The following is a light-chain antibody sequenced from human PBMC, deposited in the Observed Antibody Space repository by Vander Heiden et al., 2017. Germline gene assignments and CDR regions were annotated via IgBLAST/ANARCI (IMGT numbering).Light chain of an antibody. V-gene: IGLV4-60*02. J-gene: IGLJ2*01. CDR1: SGHSSYI. CDR2: LEGSGSY. Sequence: SGHSSYIIAWHQQQPGKAPRYLMKLEGSGSYNKGSGVPDRFSGSSSGADRYLTISNLQFEEEADYYCATWDSKNVVFGGGTKMTVL. CDR3: ATWDSKNVV.